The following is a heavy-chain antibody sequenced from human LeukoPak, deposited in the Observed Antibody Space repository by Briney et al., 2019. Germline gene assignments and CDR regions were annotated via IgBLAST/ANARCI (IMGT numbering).Heavy chain of an antibody. CDR2: IYTSGST. V-gene: IGHV4-61*02. D-gene: IGHD3-10*01. Sequence: SETLSLTCTVSGGSISSGSYSWSWIRQPAGKGLEWIGRIYTSGSTNYNPSLKSRVTISVDTSKNQFSLKLSSVTAADTAVYYCARLGMVRGVKGYYYYYMDVWGKGTTVTISS. J-gene: IGHJ6*03. CDR1: GGSISSGSYS. CDR3: ARLGMVRGVKGYYYYYMDV.